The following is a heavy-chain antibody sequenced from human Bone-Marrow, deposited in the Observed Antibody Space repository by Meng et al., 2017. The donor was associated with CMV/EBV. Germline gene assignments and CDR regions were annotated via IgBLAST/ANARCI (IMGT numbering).Heavy chain of an antibody. D-gene: IGHD2-2*02. V-gene: IGHV4-59*01. CDR3: ARVGMGDSSDIVVVPAAIEVWFDP. Sequence: YWSWIRQPPGKGLEWIGYIYYSGSTDYNPSLKSRVTISVDTSKNQFSLKLSSGTAADTAVYYCARVGMGDSSDIVVVPAAIEVWFDPWGQGTLVTVSS. CDR1: Y. CDR2: IYYSGST. J-gene: IGHJ5*02.